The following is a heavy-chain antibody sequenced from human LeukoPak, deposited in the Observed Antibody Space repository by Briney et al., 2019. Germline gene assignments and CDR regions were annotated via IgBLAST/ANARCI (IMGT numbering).Heavy chain of an antibody. CDR1: GFTFSTYA. Sequence: GGSLRLSCEASGFTFSTYAMHWVRQAPGKGLQWVSHISNSGTIYYADSVKGRFTISRDNAKNSLYLQMNSLRAEDTAVYYCARSYGDYDFRANYWGQGTLVTVSS. CDR2: ISNSGTI. CDR3: ARSYGDYDFRANY. J-gene: IGHJ4*02. V-gene: IGHV3-48*04. D-gene: IGHD4-17*01.